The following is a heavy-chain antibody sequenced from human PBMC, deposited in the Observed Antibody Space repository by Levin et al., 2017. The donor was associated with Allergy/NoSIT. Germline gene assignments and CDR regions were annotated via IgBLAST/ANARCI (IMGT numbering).Heavy chain of an antibody. J-gene: IGHJ4*02. V-gene: IGHV3-21*01. Sequence: GGSLRLSCAASGFNFSDFGMNWVRRAPGKGLEWVSLISGTTSHIFYADSLKGRFTISRDNAKKSVYLQMTGLRADDSAVYYCARGVFDYWGQGALVTVSS. CDR1: GFNFSDFG. CDR2: ISGTTSHI. CDR3: ARGVFDY.